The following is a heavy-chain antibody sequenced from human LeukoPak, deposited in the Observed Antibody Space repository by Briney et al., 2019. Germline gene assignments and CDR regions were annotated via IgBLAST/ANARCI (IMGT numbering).Heavy chain of an antibody. V-gene: IGHV4-59*01. CDR2: IYYSGST. J-gene: IGHJ6*03. D-gene: IGHD5-18*01. CDR1: GGSISSYY. CDR3: ARVGVDTAMVNFYYYYMDV. Sequence: PSETLSLTCTVSGGSISSYYWSWIRQPPGKGLEWIGYIYYSGSTNYNPSLKSRVTISVDTSKNQFSLKLSSVTAADTAVYYCARVGVDTAMVNFYYYYMDVWGKGTTVTVSS.